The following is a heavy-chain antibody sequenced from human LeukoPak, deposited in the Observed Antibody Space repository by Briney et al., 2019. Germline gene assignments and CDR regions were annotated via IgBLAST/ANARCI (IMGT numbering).Heavy chain of an antibody. Sequence: SETLSLTCTVSGGSISNFYWNWIRQPPGKGLEWIGYIYYSGSTNYNPSLKSRVTISIDTSKNQFSLKLSSVTAADTAVYYCARGRFDYYDTSGYYRPREYYYYYYMDVWGKGTTVTISS. CDR3: ARGRFDYYDTSGYYRPREYYYYYYMDV. J-gene: IGHJ6*03. CDR2: IYYSGST. CDR1: GGSISNFY. V-gene: IGHV4-59*01. D-gene: IGHD3-22*01.